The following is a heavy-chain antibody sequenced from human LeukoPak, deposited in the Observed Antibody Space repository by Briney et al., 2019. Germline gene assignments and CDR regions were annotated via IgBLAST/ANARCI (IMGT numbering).Heavy chain of an antibody. CDR1: GGSFSGYY. D-gene: IGHD3-22*01. CDR3: ARVTLYYYDSSGSYAPFDY. V-gene: IGHV4-34*01. J-gene: IGHJ4*02. CDR2: INHSGST. Sequence: SETLSLTCAVYGGSFSGYYWSWIRQPPGKGLEWIGEINHSGSTNYNPSLKSRVTISVDTSKNQFSLKLSSVTAADTAVYYCARVTLYYYDSSGSYAPFDYWGQGTLVTVSS.